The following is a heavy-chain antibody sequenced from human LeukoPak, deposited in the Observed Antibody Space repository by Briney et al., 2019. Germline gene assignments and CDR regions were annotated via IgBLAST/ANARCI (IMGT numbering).Heavy chain of an antibody. CDR1: GFTFSSYA. CDR3: AKALYGDYGRFDY. J-gene: IGHJ4*02. D-gene: IGHD4-17*01. Sequence: PGGSLRLSCTASGFTFSSYAMNWVRQAPGKGLEWVSGIGAGGTFTYYADSVKGRFTISRDNSRNTLYLQMNSLRAEDTAVYYCAKALYGDYGRFDYWGQGTLVTVSS. CDR2: IGAGGTFT. V-gene: IGHV3-23*01.